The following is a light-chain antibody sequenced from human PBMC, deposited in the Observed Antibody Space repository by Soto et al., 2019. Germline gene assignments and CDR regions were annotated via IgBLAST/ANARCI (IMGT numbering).Light chain of an antibody. CDR3: LQYDNLPRT. V-gene: IGKV1-33*01. CDR1: QDITNY. J-gene: IGKJ4*01. Sequence: IQMTQSPSSLSASVGDRVTITCQASQDITNYLHWYQQQPGKAPKLLIYDASNLVTGGPSRFSGSGSGTEVAFTITSLQSEVIASDYWLQYDNLPRTVGGGTKV. CDR2: DAS.